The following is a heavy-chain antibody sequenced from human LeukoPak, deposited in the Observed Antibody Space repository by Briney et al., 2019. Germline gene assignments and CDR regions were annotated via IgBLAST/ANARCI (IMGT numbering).Heavy chain of an antibody. Sequence: PSETLSLTCAVSGVSISSNNWWTWVRQPPGKGLAWIGEIYHGGNTNYSPSLKTRVTISMDKSKNHLSLNLNSVTAADTAVYYCATRDQSRTDIVPPDYWGQGTLVTVSS. V-gene: IGHV4-4*02. CDR1: GVSISSNNW. J-gene: IGHJ4*02. CDR2: IYHGGNT. CDR3: ATRDQSRTDIVPPDY. D-gene: IGHD5-24*01.